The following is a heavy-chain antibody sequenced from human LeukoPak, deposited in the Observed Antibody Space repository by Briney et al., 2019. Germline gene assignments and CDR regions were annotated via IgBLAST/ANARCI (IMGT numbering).Heavy chain of an antibody. J-gene: IGHJ6*03. Sequence: SETLSLTCTVSGGSISNKYWSWNRQPPGKGLEWIGYIYYSGSTNYNPSLKSRVTILVDTSKNQFSLKLSSVTAADTAVYYCARRRTAGYSYGYLNYYYYMDVWGKGTTVTISS. CDR3: ARRRTAGYSYGYLNYYYYMDV. D-gene: IGHD5-18*01. CDR1: GGSISNKY. CDR2: IYYSGST. V-gene: IGHV4-59*01.